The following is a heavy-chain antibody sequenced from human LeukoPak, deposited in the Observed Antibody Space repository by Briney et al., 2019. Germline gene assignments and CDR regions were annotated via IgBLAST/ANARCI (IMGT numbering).Heavy chain of an antibody. CDR1: GYSFTSYW. V-gene: IGHV5-51*01. CDR2: IYPGDSDT. D-gene: IGHD3-3*01. J-gene: IGHJ6*03. CDR3: ARHKYYDFWSGGNYYYYYMDV. Sequence: GESLKISCKGSGYSFTSYWIGWVRQMPGKGLEWIGIIYPGDSDTRYSPSFQGQVTISADKSISTAYLQWSSLKASDTAMYYCARHKYYDFWSGGNYYYYYMDVWGKGTTVTVSS.